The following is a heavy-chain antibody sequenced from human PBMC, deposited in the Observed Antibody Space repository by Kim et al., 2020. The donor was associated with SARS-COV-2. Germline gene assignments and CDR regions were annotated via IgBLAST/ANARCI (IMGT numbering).Heavy chain of an antibody. Sequence: SETLSLTCAVYGGSFSVYYWNWFRQPPGKGLEWIGEINHSGSTNYNPSLKSRVTISVDTSKNQFSLKLNSVTAADTAVYYCAGGRGMVRGVCSVVWGQGT. J-gene: IGHJ1*01. V-gene: IGHV4-34*01. CDR1: GGSFSVYY. CDR2: INHSGST. D-gene: IGHD3-10*01. CDR3: AGGRGMVRGVCSVV.